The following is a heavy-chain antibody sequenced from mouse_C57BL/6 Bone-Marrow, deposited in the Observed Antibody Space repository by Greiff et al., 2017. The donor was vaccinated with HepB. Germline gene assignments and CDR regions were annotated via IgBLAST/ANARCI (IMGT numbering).Heavy chain of an antibody. CDR1: GYTFTSYW. D-gene: IGHD2-4*01. J-gene: IGHJ3*01. CDR3: YYDYAWFAY. CDR2: IDPNSGGT. Sequence: QVQLQQPGAELVKPGASVKLSCKASGYTFTSYWMQWVKQRPGQGLEWIGRIDPNSGGTKYNEKFKSKATLTVDKPSSTAYMQLSSLTSEDSAVYYIYYDYAWFAYWGQGTLVTVSA. V-gene: IGHV1-72*01.